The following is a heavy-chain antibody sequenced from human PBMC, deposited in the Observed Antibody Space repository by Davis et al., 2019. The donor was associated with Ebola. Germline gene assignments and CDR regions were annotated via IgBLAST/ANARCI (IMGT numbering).Heavy chain of an antibody. J-gene: IGHJ4*02. CDR1: GFTFSYSW. V-gene: IGHV3-15*01. Sequence: GGSLRLSCTASGFTFSYSWMSWVRQAPGKGLEWVGRIKQIGAGGTTDYAAPVNGRFTISRDDSRNTLYLEMNSLKTEDTGVHYCTTGEAATDWDGNWGRGALVIVSS. CDR2: IKQIGAGGTT. CDR3: TTGEAATDWDGN. D-gene: IGHD6-13*01.